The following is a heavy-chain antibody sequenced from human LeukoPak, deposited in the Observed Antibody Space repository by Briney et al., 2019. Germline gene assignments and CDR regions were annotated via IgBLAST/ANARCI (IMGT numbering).Heavy chain of an antibody. CDR3: VCYGIAPPY. CDR2: IRGDAGST. V-gene: IGHV3-20*04. CDR1: GFTFDAFG. J-gene: IGHJ4*02. Sequence: GGSLRLSCAASGFTFDAFGMTWVRQAPGKGLEWVSAIRGDAGSTGYADSVKGRFTISRDNAKNSLYLQMNTLRVEDTAVYYCVCYGIAPPYWGQGTLVTVSS. D-gene: IGHD2-8*01.